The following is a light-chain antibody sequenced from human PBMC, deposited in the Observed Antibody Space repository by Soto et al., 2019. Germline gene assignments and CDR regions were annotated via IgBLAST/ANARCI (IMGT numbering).Light chain of an antibody. V-gene: IGLV2-8*01. CDR2: EVS. CDR3: SSYAGSNNWV. CDR1: SSDVGGYKY. Sequence: QSALTQPPSASGSPGQSVTISCTGTSSDVGGYKYVSWYQQHPGKAPKLMIYEVSKRPSGVPDRFSGSKSGNTASLTVSGIQAEDEADYYCSSYAGSNNWVFGGGTKITVL. J-gene: IGLJ3*02.